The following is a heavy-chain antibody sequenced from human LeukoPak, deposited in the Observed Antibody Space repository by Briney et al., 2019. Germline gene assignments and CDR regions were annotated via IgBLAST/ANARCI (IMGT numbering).Heavy chain of an antibody. CDR1: GYTFTGYY. CDR3: ARDSATIFGVVYGMDV. J-gene: IGHJ6*03. D-gene: IGHD3-3*01. Sequence: ASVKVSCKASGYTFTGYYMHWVRQAPGQGLEWMGWINPNSGGTNYAQKFQGRVTMTRDTSISTAYMELSRLRSDDTAVYYCARDSATIFGVVYGMDVWGKGATVTVSS. V-gene: IGHV1-2*02. CDR2: INPNSGGT.